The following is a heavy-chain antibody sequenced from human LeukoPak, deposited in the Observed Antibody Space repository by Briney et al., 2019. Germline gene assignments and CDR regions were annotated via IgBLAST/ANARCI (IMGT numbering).Heavy chain of an antibody. CDR1: GGTFSSYA. J-gene: IGHJ4*02. CDR3: ARDSRSYYDSSGYYYPFDY. V-gene: IGHV1-69*13. Sequence: GASVKVSCKASGGTFSSYAISWVRQAPGQGLEWMGGIIPIFGTANYAQKFQGRVTITADESTSTAYMELSSLRSEDTAVYYCARDSRSYYDSSGYYYPFDYWGQGTLVTVSS. D-gene: IGHD3-22*01. CDR2: IIPIFGTA.